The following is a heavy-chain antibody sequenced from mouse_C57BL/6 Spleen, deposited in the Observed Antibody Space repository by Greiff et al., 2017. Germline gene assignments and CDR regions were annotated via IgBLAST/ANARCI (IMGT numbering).Heavy chain of an antibody. CDR1: GYTFTSYW. CDR2: IDPSDSET. Sequence: QVQLQQPGAELVRPGSSVKLSCKASGYTFTSYWMHWVKQRPIQGLEWIGNIDPSDSETHYTQKFKDKATLTVDKSSSTAYMQLSSLTSEDSAVYYCARLPLVGFDYWGQGTTLTVSS. D-gene: IGHD1-1*01. V-gene: IGHV1-52*01. J-gene: IGHJ2*01. CDR3: ARLPLVGFDY.